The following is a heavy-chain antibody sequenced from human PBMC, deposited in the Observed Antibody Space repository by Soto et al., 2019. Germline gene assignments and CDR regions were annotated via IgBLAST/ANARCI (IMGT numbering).Heavy chain of an antibody. D-gene: IGHD2-15*01. J-gene: IGHJ6*02. CDR3: ARGADIVVVVAARPWYYGMDV. CDR1: GFTFSSYA. V-gene: IGHV3-30-3*01. CDR2: ISYDGSNK. Sequence: PGGSLRLSCAASGFTFSSYAMHWVRQAPGKGLEWVAVISYDGSNKYYADSVKGRFTISRDNSKNTLYLQTNSLRAEDTAVYYCARGADIVVVVAARPWYYGMDVWGQGTTVTVSS.